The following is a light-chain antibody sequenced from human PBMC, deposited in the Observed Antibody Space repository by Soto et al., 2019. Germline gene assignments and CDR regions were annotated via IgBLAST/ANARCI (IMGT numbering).Light chain of an antibody. J-gene: IGKJ3*01. CDR2: RAS. V-gene: IGKV1-5*03. CDR3: QHYNSYSGT. Sequence: DIQMTQSPSTLSASVGDRVTITCRASQRISNWLAWYQQKPGKAPKLLIYRASTLQSGVPSRFSGSGSGTEFTLTISSLQPDDFATYFCQHYNSYSGTFGPGTQVDVK. CDR1: QRISNW.